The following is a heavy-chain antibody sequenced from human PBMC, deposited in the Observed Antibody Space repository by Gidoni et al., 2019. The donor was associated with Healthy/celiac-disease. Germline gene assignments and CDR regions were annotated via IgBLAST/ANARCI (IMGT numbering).Heavy chain of an antibody. CDR3: ARIFHCGGDCYTEVDD. J-gene: IGHJ4*02. D-gene: IGHD2-21*02. V-gene: IGHV5-51*01. CDR2: IHPGDSDT. CDR1: GYNFPAYW. Sequence: VWLGQSGPEVKKHGESLKISCKASGYNFPAYWIGWVRQKHGKGLEWMGLIHPGDSDTRYSASFQGQVTISVDKSIATVFLQWNSLKASDTAVYYCARIFHCGGDCYTEVDDWGQGTLVTV.